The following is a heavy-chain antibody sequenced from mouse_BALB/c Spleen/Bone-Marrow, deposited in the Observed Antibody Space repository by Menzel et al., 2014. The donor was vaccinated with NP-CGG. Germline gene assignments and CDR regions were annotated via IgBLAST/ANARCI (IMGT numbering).Heavy chain of an antibody. CDR3: VRAARAFDY. CDR1: GFNIKDTY. D-gene: IGHD3-1*01. V-gene: IGHV14-3*02. CDR2: IDPANADT. Sequence: VQLQQSGAELVKPGASVKLSCTASGFNIKDTYIHWVKQRPEQGLEWIGRIDPANADTKYGPKFQGKATITADPSSNTVYLQFNSLTSEDTAIYYCVRAARAFDYWGQGTTLTVSS. J-gene: IGHJ2*01.